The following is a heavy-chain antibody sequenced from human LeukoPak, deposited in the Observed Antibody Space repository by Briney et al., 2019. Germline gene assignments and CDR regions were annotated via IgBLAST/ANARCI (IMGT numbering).Heavy chain of an antibody. D-gene: IGHD7-27*01. Sequence: PSQTLSLTXTVSGGSISSGSYYWSRIRQPAGKGLEWIGRIYTSGSTNYNPSLKSRVTISVDTSKNQFSLKLSSVTAADTAVYYCAREIGPNWGDAFDIWGQGTMVTVSS. CDR3: AREIGPNWGDAFDI. V-gene: IGHV4-61*02. J-gene: IGHJ3*02. CDR1: GGSISSGSYY. CDR2: IYTSGST.